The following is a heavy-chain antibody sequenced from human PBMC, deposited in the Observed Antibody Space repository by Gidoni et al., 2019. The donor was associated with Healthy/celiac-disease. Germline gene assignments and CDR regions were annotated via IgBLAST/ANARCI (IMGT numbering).Heavy chain of an antibody. Sequence: QVQLQESGPGLVKPSRTLSLTCAVSGGSISSSTWWSWVRPPPGKGLEWIGEIYHSGSTNYNPSIKSGVTISVDKSKNQFSMKLSSVTAADTAVYYCARERGEQWLALGFFDYWGQGTLVTVSS. D-gene: IGHD6-19*01. CDR3: ARERGEQWLALGFFDY. J-gene: IGHJ4*02. V-gene: IGHV4-4*02. CDR1: GGSISSSTW. CDR2: IYHSGST.